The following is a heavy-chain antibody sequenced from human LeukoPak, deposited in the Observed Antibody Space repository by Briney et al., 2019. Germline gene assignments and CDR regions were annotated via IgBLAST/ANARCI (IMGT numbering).Heavy chain of an antibody. CDR2: IIPIFGTA. CDR3: ARGKGIAAAGWYYFDY. J-gene: IGHJ4*02. Sequence: SVKVSCKASGGTFSSYATSWVRQAPGQGLEWMGGIIPIFGTANYAQKFQGRVTITADESTSTAYMELSSLRSEDTAVYYCARGKGIAAAGWYYFDYWGQGTLVTVSS. D-gene: IGHD6-13*01. CDR1: GGTFSSYA. V-gene: IGHV1-69*13.